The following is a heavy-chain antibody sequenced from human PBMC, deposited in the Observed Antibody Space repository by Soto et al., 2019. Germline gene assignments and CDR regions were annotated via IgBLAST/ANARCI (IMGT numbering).Heavy chain of an antibody. V-gene: IGHV5-51*01. CDR2: IYPGDSDT. D-gene: IGHD2-2*02. CDR3: ARHKVDCSSTSCYTRFYYYYYMDV. CDR1: GYSFTSYW. Sequence: PGESLTISCKGSGYSFTSYWIGWVRQMPGKGLEWMGIIYPGDSDTRYSPSFQGQVTISADKSISTAYLQWSSLKASDTAMYYCARHKVDCSSTSCYTRFYYYYYMDVWGKGTTVTVSS. J-gene: IGHJ6*03.